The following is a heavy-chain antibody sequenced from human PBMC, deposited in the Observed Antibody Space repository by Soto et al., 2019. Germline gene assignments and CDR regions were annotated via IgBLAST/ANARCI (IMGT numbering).Heavy chain of an antibody. Sequence: EVQLVESGGALVQPGGSLRLSCAASGFTFSAYDMHWVRQPTGKGLEWVSAIGTQHDTYYPDSVKGRFTISRENAKNSLYLQMNSPGTGDPAVYFCARTASYGHGGGGWFDPWGQGTLVTVSS. J-gene: IGHJ5*02. V-gene: IGHV3-13*01. CDR1: GFTFSAYD. CDR2: IGTQHDT. CDR3: ARTASYGHGGGGWFDP. D-gene: IGHD3-16*01.